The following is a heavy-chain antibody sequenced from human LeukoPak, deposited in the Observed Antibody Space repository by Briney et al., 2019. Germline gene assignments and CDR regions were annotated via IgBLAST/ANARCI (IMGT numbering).Heavy chain of an antibody. CDR3: AGGATTTRFGRFDP. V-gene: IGHV3-21*01. D-gene: IGHD3-16*01. J-gene: IGHJ5*02. CDR2: ISSSSDYI. Sequence: GGSLRLSCAASGFTFSSYSMNWVRQAPGKGLEWVSSISSSSDYIYHADSVKGRFTISRDNPKKSLYLQMNSLRAEDTAVYYCAGGATTTRFGRFDPWGQGTLVIVSS. CDR1: GFTFSSYS.